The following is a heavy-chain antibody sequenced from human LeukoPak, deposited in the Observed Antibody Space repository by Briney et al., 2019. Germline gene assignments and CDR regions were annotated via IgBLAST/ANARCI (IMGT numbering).Heavy chain of an antibody. CDR1: GYTLTELS. Sequence: ASVKVSCKVSGYTLTELSMHWVRQAPGKGLEWMGGFDPEDGETIYAQKFQGRVTMTEDTSTDTAYMELSSLRSEDTAVYYCATALGPGIAAACFDPWGQGTLVTVSS. CDR2: FDPEDGET. J-gene: IGHJ5*02. V-gene: IGHV1-24*01. D-gene: IGHD6-13*01. CDR3: ATALGPGIAAACFDP.